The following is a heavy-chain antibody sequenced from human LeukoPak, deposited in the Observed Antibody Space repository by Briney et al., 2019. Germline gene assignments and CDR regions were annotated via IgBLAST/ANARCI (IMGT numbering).Heavy chain of an antibody. D-gene: IGHD1-26*01. V-gene: IGHV1-69*05. CDR2: IIPIFRAT. CDR3: AKDDGSATMGFDS. CDR1: GGTFSNYA. J-gene: IGHJ5*01. Sequence: SVKVSCKASGGTFSNYAFSWVRQAPGQGLEWMGGIIPIFRATNYAEQFQGRVTITTDESTNTAYLDLSSLRSEDTAVYYCAKDDGSATMGFDSWGQGTLVSVSS.